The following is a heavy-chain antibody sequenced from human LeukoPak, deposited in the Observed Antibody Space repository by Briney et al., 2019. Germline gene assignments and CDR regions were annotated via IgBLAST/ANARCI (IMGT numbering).Heavy chain of an antibody. Sequence: PGRSLRLSCTASGFTSGDYLMSWVRPAPGKGLEWVGFIRSKAYGGTTEYAASVKGRFTISGDDSKTIAYLQMNSLKTEDTAVYYCTTQVYDFWSGYFDYWGQGTLVTVSS. V-gene: IGHV3-49*04. D-gene: IGHD3-3*01. CDR3: TTQVYDFWSGYFDY. CDR1: GFTSGDYL. CDR2: IRSKAYGGTT. J-gene: IGHJ4*02.